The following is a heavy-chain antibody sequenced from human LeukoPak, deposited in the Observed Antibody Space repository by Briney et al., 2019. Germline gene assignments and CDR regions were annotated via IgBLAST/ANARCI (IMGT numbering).Heavy chain of an antibody. Sequence: GGSLRLSCAASGFTFSSYAMSWVRQAPGKGLEWVSAISGSGGSTYYADSVKGRLTISRDNSKNTLYLQMSSLRAEDTAVYYCAKRYCSSTSCYQFAEYFQHWGQGTLVTVSS. CDR1: GFTFSSYA. J-gene: IGHJ1*01. CDR2: ISGSGGST. D-gene: IGHD2-2*01. CDR3: AKRYCSSTSCYQFAEYFQH. V-gene: IGHV3-23*01.